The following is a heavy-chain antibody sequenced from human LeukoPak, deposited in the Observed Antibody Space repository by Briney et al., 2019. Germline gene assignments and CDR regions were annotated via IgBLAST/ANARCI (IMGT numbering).Heavy chain of an antibody. J-gene: IGHJ3*02. CDR3: ANGGPGDGLYYAFDI. V-gene: IGHV3-30*18. CDR1: GFTFSSYG. Sequence: PGRSLRLSCAASGFTFSSYGMHWVRQAPGKGLEWVAVISYYGSNKYYADFGKGRFTISRDNSKNTLYLQMNSLRAEDTAVYYCANGGPGDGLYYAFDIWGQGTMVTVSS. D-gene: IGHD5-24*01. CDR2: ISYYGSNK.